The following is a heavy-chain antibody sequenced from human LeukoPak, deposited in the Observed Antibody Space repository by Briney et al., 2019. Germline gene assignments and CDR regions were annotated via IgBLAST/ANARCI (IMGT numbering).Heavy chain of an antibody. Sequence: GASVKVSCKASGYTFTSYDINWVRQATGQGLEWMGRMNPNSGNTGYAQKFQGRVTMTRNTSISTAYMELSSLRSEDTAVYYCARGIAVADPSSPWGQGTLVTVSS. CDR1: GYTFTSYD. CDR2: MNPNSGNT. D-gene: IGHD6-19*01. J-gene: IGHJ5*02. CDR3: ARGIAVADPSSP. V-gene: IGHV1-8*01.